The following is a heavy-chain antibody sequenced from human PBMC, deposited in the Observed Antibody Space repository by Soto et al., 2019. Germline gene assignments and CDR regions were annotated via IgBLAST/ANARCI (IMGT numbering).Heavy chain of an antibody. V-gene: IGHV3-23*01. D-gene: IGHD6-19*01. CDR1: GFTFSSYA. Sequence: EVQLLESGGGLVQPGGSLRLSCAASGFTFSSYAMSWVRQAPGKGLEWVSAISGSGGSAYSADSAKGRFTISRDNSKNTLYLQMSSLGGEDTAIYYCAKDRYSGGRVASDIWGQGTVVTVSS. CDR3: AKDRYSGGRVASDI. J-gene: IGHJ3*02. CDR2: ISGSGGSA.